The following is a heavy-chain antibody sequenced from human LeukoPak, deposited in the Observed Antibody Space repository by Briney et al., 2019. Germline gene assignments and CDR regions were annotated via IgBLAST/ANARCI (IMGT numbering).Heavy chain of an antibody. D-gene: IGHD6-19*01. CDR1: GGSISSSSYY. J-gene: IGHJ4*02. V-gene: IGHV4-39*01. CDR3: ARRGAQWLVRVGEVD. CDR2: IYYSGST. Sequence: PSETLSLTCTVSGGSISSSSYYWGWIRQPPGKGLEWLGSIYYSGSTYYNPSLKSRVTISVDTSKNQFSLKLSSVTAADTAVYYCARRGAQWLVRVGEVDWGQGTLVTVSS.